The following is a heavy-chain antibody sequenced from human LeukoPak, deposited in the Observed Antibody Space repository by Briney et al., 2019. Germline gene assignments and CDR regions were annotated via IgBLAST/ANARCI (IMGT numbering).Heavy chain of an antibody. D-gene: IGHD2-15*01. J-gene: IGHJ5*02. CDR2: INSDGSST. CDR3: ARGSCSGGSCPRGFDP. CDR1: GFTFSSYW. V-gene: IGHV3-74*01. Sequence: PGGSLRLSCAASGFTFSSYWMHWVRQAPGKGLVWVSRINSDGSSTNYADSVKGRFTISRDNAKNTLYLQMNSLRVEGTAVYYCARGSCSGGSCPRGFDPWGQGTLVTVSS.